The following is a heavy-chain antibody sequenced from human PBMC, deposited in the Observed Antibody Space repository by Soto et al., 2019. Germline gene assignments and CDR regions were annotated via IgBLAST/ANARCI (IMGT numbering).Heavy chain of an antibody. J-gene: IGHJ4*02. CDR1: GYNFNAYY. Sequence: PSVKVSCKASGYNFNAYYIHWVRQAPGQGLEWMGWINPNSDGTKYSQKFQGRVTMSRDTSISTAYMELSRLRSDDTAVYYCARDGRTMVRGVTNDYWGQGTLVTVSS. CDR2: INPNSDGT. D-gene: IGHD3-10*01. CDR3: ARDGRTMVRGVTNDY. V-gene: IGHV1-2*02.